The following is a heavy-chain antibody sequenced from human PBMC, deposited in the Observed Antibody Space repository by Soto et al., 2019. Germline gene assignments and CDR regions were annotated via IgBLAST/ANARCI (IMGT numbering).Heavy chain of an antibody. D-gene: IGHD3-3*01. V-gene: IGHV1-18*01. CDR2: ISAYNGNT. CDR3: ASQRSDFWSGYRTDYYYYYGMDV. J-gene: IGHJ6*02. Sequence: ASVKVSCKASGYTFTSYGISWVRQAPGQGLEWMGWISAYNGNTNYAQKLQGRVTMTTDTSTSTAYMELRSLRSDDTAVYYCASQRSDFWSGYRTDYYYYYGMDVWGQGTTVTVSS. CDR1: GYTFTSYG.